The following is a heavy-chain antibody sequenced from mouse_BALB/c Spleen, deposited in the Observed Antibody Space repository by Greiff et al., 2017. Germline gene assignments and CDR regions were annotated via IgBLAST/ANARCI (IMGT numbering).Heavy chain of an antibody. Sequence: EVQGVESGPGLVKPSQSLSLTCTVTGYSITSDYAWNWIRQFPGNKLEWMGYISYSGSTSYNPSLKSRISITRDTSKNQFFLQLNSVTTEDTATYYCARDYNYYAMDYWGQGTSVTVSS. CDR1: GYSITSDYA. J-gene: IGHJ4*01. V-gene: IGHV3-2*02. CDR2: ISYSGST. D-gene: IGHD2-13*01. CDR3: ARDYNYYAMDY.